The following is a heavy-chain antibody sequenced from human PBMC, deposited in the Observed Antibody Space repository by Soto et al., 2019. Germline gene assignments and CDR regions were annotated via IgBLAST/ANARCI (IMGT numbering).Heavy chain of an antibody. CDR2: IYYSGST. J-gene: IGHJ6*02. Sequence: QVQLQESGPGLVKPSETLSLTCTVSGGSISSYYWSWIRQPPGKGLEWIGYIYYSGSTNYNPSLKSRVTIPVYTSKNQFSLTLSSVTAADTAVYYCARVSAYFLPGGAPYYYFGMDVWGQGTTVTVSS. CDR1: GGSISSYY. V-gene: IGHV4-59*01. CDR3: ARVSAYFLPGGAPYYYFGMDV. D-gene: IGHD3-9*01.